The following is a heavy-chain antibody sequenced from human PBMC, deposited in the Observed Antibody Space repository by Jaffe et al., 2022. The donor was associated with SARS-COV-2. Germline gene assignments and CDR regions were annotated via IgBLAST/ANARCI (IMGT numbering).Heavy chain of an antibody. D-gene: IGHD6-19*01. Sequence: QVQLQESGSGLVKPSQTLSLTCTVSGGSINSDGYAWSWIRQAPGKGLEWIGYIYHSGNTNYNPSLKSRVTIALDRSKNQFSLRLNSVTAADTAVYYCARDAAQYSSGYSWFDPWGQGTLVTVSS. J-gene: IGHJ5*02. V-gene: IGHV4-30-2*01. CDR2: IYHSGNT. CDR3: ARDAAQYSSGYSWFDP. CDR1: GGSINSDGYA.